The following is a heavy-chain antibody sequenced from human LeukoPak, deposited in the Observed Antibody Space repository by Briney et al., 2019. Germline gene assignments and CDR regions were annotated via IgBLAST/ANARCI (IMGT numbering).Heavy chain of an antibody. V-gene: IGHV1-2*02. D-gene: IGHD3-3*01. CDR3: AKVYDFWSGYSSGYYFDY. CDR2: INPNDGGT. CDR1: GYTFTSYY. Sequence: ASVKVSCKASGYTFTSYYMHWVRQAPRQGLEWMGWINPNDGGTNYAQKFQGRVIMTRDTSISTAYMELSRLRSDDTAMYYCAKVYDFWSGYSSGYYFDYWGQGTLVTVSS. J-gene: IGHJ4*02.